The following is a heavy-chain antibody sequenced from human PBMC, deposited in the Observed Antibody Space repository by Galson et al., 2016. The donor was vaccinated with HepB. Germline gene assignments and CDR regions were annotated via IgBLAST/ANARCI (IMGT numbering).Heavy chain of an antibody. J-gene: IGHJ3*02. CDR3: ARDSGFCSGGSCYGDAVDI. CDR2: MNPNGGNT. CDR1: GYTFINYD. Sequence: SVKVSCKASGYTFINYDISWVRQATGQGLEWMGWMNPNGGNTAYAQKFQGRVTMTRSTSTTTAYMELTNLRAEDTAVYYCARDSGFCSGGSCYGDAVDILGEGTMVAVSS. V-gene: IGHV1-8*01. D-gene: IGHD2-15*01.